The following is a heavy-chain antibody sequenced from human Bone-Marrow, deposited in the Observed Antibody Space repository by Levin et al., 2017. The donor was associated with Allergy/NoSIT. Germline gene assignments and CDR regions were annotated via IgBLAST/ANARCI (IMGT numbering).Heavy chain of an antibody. CDR3: ARAVRGHLLSDF. D-gene: IGHD3-16*01. V-gene: IGHV1-8*01. CDR1: GYIFTSFD. CDR2: MNPSSTNT. Sequence: ASVKVSCKTSGYIFTSFDIIWVRQATGQGLEWMGWMNPSSTNTGYSQRFQGRVTMHATTPINTAYMELSSLTSEDTALYFCARAVRGHLLSDFWGQGTQVTVSS. J-gene: IGHJ4*02.